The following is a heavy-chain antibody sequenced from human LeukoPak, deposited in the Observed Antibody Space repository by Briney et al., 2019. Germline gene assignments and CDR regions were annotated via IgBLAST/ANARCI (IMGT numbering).Heavy chain of an antibody. CDR2: ISGSGGST. Sequence: GGSLRLSCAASGFTFSSYAMSWVRPAPGKGLEWVSAISGSGGSTYYADSVKGRFTISRDNSKNTLYLQMNSLRAEDTAVYYCAKDRYYDILTAPRGPPGYFQHWGHGTLVTVSS. V-gene: IGHV3-23*01. CDR1: GFTFSSYA. D-gene: IGHD3-9*01. CDR3: AKDRYYDILTAPRGPPGYFQH. J-gene: IGHJ1*01.